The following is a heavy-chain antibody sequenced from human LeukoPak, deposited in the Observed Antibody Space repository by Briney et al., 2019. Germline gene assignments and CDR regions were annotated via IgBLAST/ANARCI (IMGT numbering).Heavy chain of an antibody. V-gene: IGHV1-69*04. CDR1: GGTFSSYA. D-gene: IGHD3-22*01. CDR3: ASLPYYYDSSGYDY. Sequence: SVKVSCKASGGTFSSYAISWVRQAPGQGLEWMGRIIPILGIANYAQKFQGRVTIIADKSTSTAYMELSSLRSEDTAVYYCASLPYYYDSSGYDYWGQGTLVTVSS. CDR2: IIPILGIA. J-gene: IGHJ4*02.